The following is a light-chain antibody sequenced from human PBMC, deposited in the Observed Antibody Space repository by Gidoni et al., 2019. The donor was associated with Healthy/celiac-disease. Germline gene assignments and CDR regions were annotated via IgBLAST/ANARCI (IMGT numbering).Light chain of an antibody. CDR3: QQYNNWPPLT. V-gene: IGKV3-15*01. Sequence: DIVMTQSPATLSVSPGERDTLSCRASQSVSSNLAWYQQKPGQAPRLLIYGASPRATGIPARFSGSGSGTEFTLTISSLQSEDFAVYYCQQYNNWPPLTVGGGTKVEIK. CDR1: QSVSSN. J-gene: IGKJ4*01. CDR2: GAS.